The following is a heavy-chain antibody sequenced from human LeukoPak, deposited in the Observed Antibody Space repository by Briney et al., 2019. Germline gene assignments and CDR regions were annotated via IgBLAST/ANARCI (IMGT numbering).Heavy chain of an antibody. D-gene: IGHD2-15*01. J-gene: IGHJ4*02. V-gene: IGHV3-23*01. CDR3: AKQLGYCSDGSCYFPY. Sequence: GGSLRLSCAASGFTFSSYAMSWIRQAPGKGLEWVSSISGSAISTYYADSVQGRFTISRDNSKSTLCLQMNSLRAEDTAVYYCAKQLGYCSDGSCYFPYWGQGTLVTVSS. CDR1: GFTFSSYA. CDR2: ISGSAIST.